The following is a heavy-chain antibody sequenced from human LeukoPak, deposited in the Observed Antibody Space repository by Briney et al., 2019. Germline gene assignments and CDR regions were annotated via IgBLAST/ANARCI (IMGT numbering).Heavy chain of an antibody. D-gene: IGHD3-10*02. J-gene: IGHJ6*04. V-gene: IGHV3-7*01. CDR3: AELGITMIGGV. Sequence: GGSLRLSCPASGLTFSSFWMHWVRQAPGKGLVWVANIKQDGSEKYYVDSVKGRFTISRDNAKNSLYLQMNSLRAEDTAVYYCAELGITMIGGVWGKGTTVTISS. CDR2: IKQDGSEK. CDR1: GLTFSSFW.